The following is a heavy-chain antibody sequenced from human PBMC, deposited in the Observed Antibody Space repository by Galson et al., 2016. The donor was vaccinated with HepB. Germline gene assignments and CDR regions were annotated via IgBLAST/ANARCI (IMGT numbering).Heavy chain of an antibody. CDR1: GFSLSTSEVG. CDR2: IYLDDER. Sequence: ALVKPTQTLTLTCIFSGFSLSTSEVGVAWIRQPPGKALEWLALIYLDDERRYSPSLQSRLTISKDTSKNHVVLTMTNMDPGDTGTYYCAHRRPKTSSLDSWGPGTRVTVSS. V-gene: IGHV2-5*02. J-gene: IGHJ4*02. CDR3: AHRRPKTSSLDS.